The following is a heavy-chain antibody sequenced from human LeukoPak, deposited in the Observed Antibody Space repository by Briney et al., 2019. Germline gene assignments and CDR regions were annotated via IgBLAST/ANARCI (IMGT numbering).Heavy chain of an antibody. CDR1: GGSISSYF. J-gene: IGHJ3*02. CDR3: ARDLGTYQGHAFDI. V-gene: IGHV4-59*01. CDR2: IHFTGSS. D-gene: IGHD2-2*01. Sequence: KPSETLSLTCTVSGGSISSYFWNWIRQPPGKGLELIGYIHFTGSSNYNPSLKSRVTISVDTSMNQYSLNLSSVTAADTAVYYCARDLGTYQGHAFDIWGQGTMVTVSS.